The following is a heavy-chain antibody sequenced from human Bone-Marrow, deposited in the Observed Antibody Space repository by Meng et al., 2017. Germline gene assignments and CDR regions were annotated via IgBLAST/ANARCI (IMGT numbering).Heavy chain of an antibody. Sequence: GESLKISCQGSGYSFTNYWIGWVRQMPGKGLEWMAIIYPVNSDTKYSTSFQGQVTISVDKSISTVYLQWGSLKASDTAVYYCAAALIGVAGRTWYFDLWGRGTVVTVSS. CDR1: GYSFTNYW. CDR3: AAALIGVAGRTWYFDL. V-gene: IGHV5-51*01. D-gene: IGHD6-19*01. CDR2: IYPVNSDT. J-gene: IGHJ2*01.